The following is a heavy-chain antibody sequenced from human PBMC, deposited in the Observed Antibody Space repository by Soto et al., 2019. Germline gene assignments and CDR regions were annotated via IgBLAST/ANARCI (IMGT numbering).Heavy chain of an antibody. J-gene: IGHJ6*02. Sequence: GASVKVSCKASGGTFSSYAISWVRQAPGQGLEWMGGIIPIFGTANYAQKFQDRVTITADESTSTAYMELSSLRSEDTAVYYCARDLRYCISTSCYYYHYYGMDVWGQGTTVTVSS. CDR2: IIPIFGTA. CDR1: GGTFSSYA. V-gene: IGHV1-69*13. D-gene: IGHD2-2*01. CDR3: ARDLRYCISTSCYYYHYYGMDV.